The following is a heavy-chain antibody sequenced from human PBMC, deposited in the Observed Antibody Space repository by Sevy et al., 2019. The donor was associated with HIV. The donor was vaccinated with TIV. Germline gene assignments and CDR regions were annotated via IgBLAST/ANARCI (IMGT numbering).Heavy chain of an antibody. J-gene: IGHJ5*02. V-gene: IGHV1-24*01. D-gene: IGHD3-10*01. CDR3: ATLPMITMVRGVNPNWFDP. CDR2: FDPEDGET. Sequence: ASVKVSCKVSGYTLTELSMHWVRQAPGKGPEWMGGFDPEDGETIYAQKFQGRVTMTEDTSTDTAYMELSSLRSEDTAVYYCATLPMITMVRGVNPNWFDPWGQGTLVTVSS. CDR1: GYTLTELS.